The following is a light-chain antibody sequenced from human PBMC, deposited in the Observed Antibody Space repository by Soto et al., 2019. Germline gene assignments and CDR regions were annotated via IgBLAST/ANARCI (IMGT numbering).Light chain of an antibody. CDR1: QNINNW. J-gene: IGKJ1*01. CDR3: QHMRT. Sequence: DIQMTQSPSTLSASIGDRVTITCRASQNINNWIAWYQQKPGKAPKFLIYDASTLESGVPSRFSGSRFGTEFSLTISSLQPDDFGSYYCQHMRTFGHGTKVEMK. V-gene: IGKV1-5*01. CDR2: DAS.